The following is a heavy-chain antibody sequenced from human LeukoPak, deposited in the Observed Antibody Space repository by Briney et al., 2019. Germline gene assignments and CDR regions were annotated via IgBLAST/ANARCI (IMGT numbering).Heavy chain of an antibody. J-gene: IGHJ6*03. CDR2: INPNSGGT. Sequence: GASVKVSCKASGYTFTGYYMHWVRPAPGQGLEWMGWINPNSGGTNYAQKFQGRVTMTRDTSISTAYMELSRLRSDDTAVYYCARDSAGTTPYYYMDVWGKGTTVTVSS. V-gene: IGHV1-2*02. CDR3: ARDSAGTTPYYYMDV. CDR1: GYTFTGYY. D-gene: IGHD1-1*01.